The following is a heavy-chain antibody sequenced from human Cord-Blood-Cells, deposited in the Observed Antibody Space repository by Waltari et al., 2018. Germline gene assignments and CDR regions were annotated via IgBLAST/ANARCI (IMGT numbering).Heavy chain of an antibody. CDR1: GGSFRGYY. J-gene: IGHJ4*02. D-gene: IGHD1-1*01. CDR3: ASLGPNYYFDY. Sequence: QVQLQQWGAGLLKPSETLSLTCAVYGGSFRGYYWSWIRQPPGKGLEWIGEINHSGSTNYNPSLKSRVTISVDTSKNQFSLKLSSVTAADTAVYYCASLGPNYYFDYWGQGTLVTVSS. V-gene: IGHV4-34*01. CDR2: INHSGST.